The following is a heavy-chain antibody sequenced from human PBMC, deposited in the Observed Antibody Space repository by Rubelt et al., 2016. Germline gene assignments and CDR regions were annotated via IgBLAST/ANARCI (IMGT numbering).Heavy chain of an antibody. D-gene: IGHD4-23*01. Sequence: QVQLQESGPGLVKPSATLSLTCTVSGDSISSRYWSWLRQHPGKGLEWIGYLSYGGSANYNPSLKTRVTITIDPSRNQFSLMLSSVTAADTAVYYCARDLGAYGGNDAVDFWGQGHWSPSL. CDR1: GDSISSRY. J-gene: IGHJ3*01. CDR3: ARDLGAYGGNDAVDF. CDR2: LSYGGSA. V-gene: IGHV4-59*11.